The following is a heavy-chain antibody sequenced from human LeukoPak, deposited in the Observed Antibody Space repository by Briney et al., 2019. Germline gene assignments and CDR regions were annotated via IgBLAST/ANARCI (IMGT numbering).Heavy chain of an antibody. V-gene: IGHV4-59*01. CDR3: ARDRVQFNY. Sequence: PSETLSLTCTVSGGSISSYYWSWIRQPPGKGLEWIGYIYYSGSTNNNPSLKSRVTISVDTSKNQFSLKLSSVTAADTAVYYCARDRVQFNYWGQGTLVTVSS. D-gene: IGHD1-1*01. J-gene: IGHJ4*02. CDR1: GGSISSYY. CDR2: IYYSGST.